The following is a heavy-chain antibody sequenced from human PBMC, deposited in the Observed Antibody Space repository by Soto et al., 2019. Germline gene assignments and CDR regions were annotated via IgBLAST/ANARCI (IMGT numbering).Heavy chain of an antibody. D-gene: IGHD3-22*01. V-gene: IGHV4-30-4*01. Sequence: SETLSLTCTVSGGSISNLDYYWSLIRQPPGTGLEWIGYIYYSGSTYYIPSLESRVTISVDTSKNQFSLKLSSVTAADTAVYYCARADSSGYSYFDYWGQGSLVTVSS. J-gene: IGHJ4*02. CDR3: ARADSSGYSYFDY. CDR1: GGSISNLDYY. CDR2: IYYSGST.